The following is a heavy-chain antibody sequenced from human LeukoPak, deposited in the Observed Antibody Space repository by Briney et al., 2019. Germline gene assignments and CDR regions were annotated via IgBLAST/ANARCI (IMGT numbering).Heavy chain of an antibody. CDR2: IRKKSYGGTT. D-gene: IGHD3-10*01. CDR3: TRGGSGIPR. V-gene: IGHV3-49*04. J-gene: IGHJ4*02. Sequence: GGSLRLSCTASGFTFGDYAMSWVGQAPGKGLEWVGFIRKKSYGGTTEYAASVKGRFTISRDDSKSIAYLQMNSLKTEDTAVYYCTRGGSGIPRWGQGTLVTVSS. CDR1: GFTFGDYA.